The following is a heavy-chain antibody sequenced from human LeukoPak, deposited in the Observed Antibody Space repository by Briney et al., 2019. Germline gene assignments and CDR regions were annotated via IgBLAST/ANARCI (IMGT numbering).Heavy chain of an antibody. CDR3: AREVVTMVRGVIITGWFDP. CDR1: GYSISSGYY. D-gene: IGHD3-10*01. CDR2: IYHSGST. J-gene: IGHJ5*02. V-gene: IGHV4-38-2*02. Sequence: PSETLSLTRTVSGYSISSGYYWGWIRQPPGKGLEWIGSIYHSGSTYYNPSLKSRVTISVDTSKNQFSLKLSSVTAADTAVYYCAREVVTMVRGVIITGWFDPWGQGTLVTVSS.